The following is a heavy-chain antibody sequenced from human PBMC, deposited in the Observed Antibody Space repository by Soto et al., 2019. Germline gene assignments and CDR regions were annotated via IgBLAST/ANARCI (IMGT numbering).Heavy chain of an antibody. V-gene: IGHV2-70*04. CDR3: ARMNTTHSFAF. J-gene: IGHJ4*02. CDR2: INWDDDK. D-gene: IGHD1-1*01. CDR1: GFSLITVGMH. Sequence: CGPTLVIPTTTLALTCTFSGFSLITVGMHVSWIRQPQGKALEWLARINWDDDKWYSPSLKTRLTISNDTSKNRVVLTMTNMDPVDTATYYCARMNTTHSFAFWGQGTMVTVSS.